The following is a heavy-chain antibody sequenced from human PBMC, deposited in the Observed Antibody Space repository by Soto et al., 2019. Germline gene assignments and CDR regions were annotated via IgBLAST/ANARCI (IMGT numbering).Heavy chain of an antibody. CDR2: INSDGSGT. Sequence: PGGSLRLSCIASGFTFSEYWMHWVRQTPGKGLVWVSHINSDGSGTNYADSVKGRFTISRDNAKNTLFLQMNSLTVEDTAVYYCARVPSGDYWFDPWGQGTLVTVSS. CDR1: GFTFSEYW. CDR3: ARVPSGDYWFDP. D-gene: IGHD4-17*01. J-gene: IGHJ5*02. V-gene: IGHV3-74*01.